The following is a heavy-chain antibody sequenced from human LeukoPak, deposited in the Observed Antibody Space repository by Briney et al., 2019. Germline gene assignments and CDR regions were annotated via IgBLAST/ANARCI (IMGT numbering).Heavy chain of an antibody. V-gene: IGHV4-30-4*01. Sequence: SETLSLTCTVSGGSISSGDYYWSWIRQPPGKGLEWIGYIYYSGSTYYNPSLKSRVTISIDTSKNQFSLKLSSVTAADTAVYYCARHGYFDPGVNFDLWGRGTLVTVSS. D-gene: IGHD3-9*01. J-gene: IGHJ2*01. CDR1: GGSISSGDYY. CDR3: ARHGYFDPGVNFDL. CDR2: IYYSGST.